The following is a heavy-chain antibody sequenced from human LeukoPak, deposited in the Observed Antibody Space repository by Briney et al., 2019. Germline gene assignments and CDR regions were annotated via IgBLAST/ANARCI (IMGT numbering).Heavy chain of an antibody. Sequence: SETLSLTCTVSGGSISSSSYYWGWIRQPPGKGLEWIGSIYYSGSTYYNPSLKSRVTISVDTSKNQFSLKLSSVTAADTAVYYCARDRPYYGSGSYRDAFDIWGQGTMVTVSS. CDR1: GGSISSSSYY. CDR2: IYYSGST. CDR3: ARDRPYYGSGSYRDAFDI. V-gene: IGHV4-39*07. J-gene: IGHJ3*02. D-gene: IGHD3-10*01.